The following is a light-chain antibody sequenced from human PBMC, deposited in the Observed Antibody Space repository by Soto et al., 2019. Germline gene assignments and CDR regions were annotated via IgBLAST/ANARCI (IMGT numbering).Light chain of an antibody. J-gene: IGLJ1*01. CDR3: QSYDSSLSGRYV. CDR1: SSNIGAGYD. CDR2: GNS. Sequence: QSVLTQPPSVSGSPGQSVTISCTWMSSNIGAGYDVHWYQQLPGTAPKLLIYGNSNRPSGVPDRFSGSKSGTSASLAITGLQAEDEADYYCQSYDSSLSGRYVFGTGTKVTVL. V-gene: IGLV1-40*01.